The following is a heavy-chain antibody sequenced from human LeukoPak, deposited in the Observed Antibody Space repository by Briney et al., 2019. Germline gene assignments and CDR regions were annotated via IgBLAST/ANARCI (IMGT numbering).Heavy chain of an antibody. J-gene: IGHJ4*02. CDR1: GASISSYY. CDR2: ISYSGST. Sequence: PSETLSLTCTVSGASISSYYWNWIRQPPGKGLEWIGYISYSGSTNYNPSLKSRVTISVDTSKNQFSLKLSSVTAADTAVYYCARATIPDYWGQGTLVTVSS. CDR3: ARATIPDY. D-gene: IGHD5-12*01. V-gene: IGHV4-59*01.